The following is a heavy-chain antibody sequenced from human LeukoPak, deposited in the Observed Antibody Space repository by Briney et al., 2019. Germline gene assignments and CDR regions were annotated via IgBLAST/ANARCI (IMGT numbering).Heavy chain of an antibody. D-gene: IGHD1-1*01. Sequence: SETLSLTRTVSGGSISSYYWSWIRQPAGKGLEWIGRIYTSGSTNYNPSLKSRVTISVDKSKNQFSLKLSSVTAADTAVYYCARLYNWNDGYFDYWGQGTLVTVSS. J-gene: IGHJ4*02. CDR1: GGSISSYY. V-gene: IGHV4-4*07. CDR2: IYTSGST. CDR3: ARLYNWNDGYFDY.